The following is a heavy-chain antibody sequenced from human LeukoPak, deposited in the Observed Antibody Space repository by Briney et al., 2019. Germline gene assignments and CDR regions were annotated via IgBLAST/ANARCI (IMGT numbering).Heavy chain of an antibody. J-gene: IGHJ4*02. CDR3: AKGYSYGYHYFDY. V-gene: IGHV3-30*18. Sequence: PGGSLRLSCAASGFTFSSYGMHWVRQAPGKGLEWVAVISYDGSNKYYADSVKGRSTISRDNSKNTLYLQMNSLRAEDTAVYYCAKGYSYGYHYFDYWGQGTLVTVSS. CDR2: ISYDGSNK. D-gene: IGHD5-18*01. CDR1: GFTFSSYG.